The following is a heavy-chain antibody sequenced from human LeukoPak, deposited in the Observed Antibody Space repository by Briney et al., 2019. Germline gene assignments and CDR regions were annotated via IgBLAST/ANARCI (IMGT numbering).Heavy chain of an antibody. J-gene: IGHJ4*02. D-gene: IGHD6-13*01. CDR1: GYTLTELS. CDR3: ATLGSSSSWYYFDY. V-gene: IGHV1-24*01. Sequence: ASVTVSCTVSGYTLTELSMHWVRQAPGKGLEWMGGFDPEDGETIYAQKFQGRVTMTEDTSTDTAYMELSSLRSEDTAVYYCATLGSSSSWYYFDYWGQGTLVTVSS. CDR2: FDPEDGET.